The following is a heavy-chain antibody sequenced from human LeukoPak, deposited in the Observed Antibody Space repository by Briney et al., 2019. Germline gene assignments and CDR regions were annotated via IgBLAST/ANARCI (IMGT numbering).Heavy chain of an antibody. CDR1: GYTFTKFY. J-gene: IGHJ4*02. V-gene: IGHV1-46*01. CDR2: INPSGGST. Sequence: GASVKVSCKASGYTFTKFYMHWVRQAPGQGLEWVGIINPSGGSTSYAQKFQGRVTMTRDTSTSTVYMELSSLRSEDTAVYYCARDLGAWLRYFDYWGQGTLVTVSS. CDR3: ARDLGAWLRYFDY. D-gene: IGHD5-12*01.